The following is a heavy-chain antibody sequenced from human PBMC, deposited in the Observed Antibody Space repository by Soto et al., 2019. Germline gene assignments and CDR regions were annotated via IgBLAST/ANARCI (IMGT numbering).Heavy chain of an antibody. CDR3: ERDRRPGDYRGLDV. J-gene: IGHJ6*02. V-gene: IGHV3-7*05. D-gene: IGHD3-16*01. Sequence: HPGGSLRLSCAASGFTFSNYWMSWVRQAPGKGLEWVANIRQDGGENYYVDSVKGRFTISRDNAKNSLYLQINSLRAEDTAVYYCERDRRPGDYRGLDVWCQGTTVNVSS. CDR2: IRQDGGEN. CDR1: GFTFSNYW.